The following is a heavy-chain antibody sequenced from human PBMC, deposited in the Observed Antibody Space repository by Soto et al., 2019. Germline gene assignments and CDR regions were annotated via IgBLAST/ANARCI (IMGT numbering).Heavy chain of an antibody. CDR1: GFSLSTSGMC. V-gene: IGHV2-70*11. Sequence: SGPTLVKPTQTLTLTCTFSGFSLSTSGMCVSWIRQPPGKALEWLARIDWDDDKYYSTMMKTRLTISKETSKNQVVLTMTNMDPVDTATYYCARIREDSSSYYYYYMDVWGKGTTVTVSS. CDR3: ARIREDSSSYYYYYMDV. D-gene: IGHD6-6*01. CDR2: IDWDDDK. J-gene: IGHJ6*03.